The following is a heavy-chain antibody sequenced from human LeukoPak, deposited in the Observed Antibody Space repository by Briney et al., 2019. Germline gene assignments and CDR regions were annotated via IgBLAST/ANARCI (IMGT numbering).Heavy chain of an antibody. CDR3: ARLDTAMVTSWFDP. D-gene: IGHD5-18*01. V-gene: IGHV1-69*06. CDR2: IIPIFGTA. Sequence: SVKVSCKASGGTFSSYAISWVRQAPGQGLEWMGGIIPIFGTANYAQKFQGRVTITADKSTSTAYMELSSLRSEDTAVYYCARLDTAMVTSWFDPWGQGTLVTVSS. CDR1: GGTFSSYA. J-gene: IGHJ5*02.